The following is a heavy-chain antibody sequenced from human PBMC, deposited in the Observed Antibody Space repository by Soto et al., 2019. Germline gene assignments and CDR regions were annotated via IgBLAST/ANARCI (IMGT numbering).Heavy chain of an antibody. CDR2: IYYSGST. CDR3: ARSLPPQYYGWKERHSYFDY. V-gene: IGHV4-30-4*01. CDR1: GGSISSGDYY. D-gene: IGHD3-16*01. Sequence: QVQLQESGPGLVKPSQTLSLTCTVSGGSISSGDYYWSWIRQPPGKGLEWIGYIYYSGSTYYNPSLKSRVTISVDTSKNQLSLKLSSVTAADTAVYYCARSLPPQYYGWKERHSYFDYWGQGTLVTVSS. J-gene: IGHJ4*02.